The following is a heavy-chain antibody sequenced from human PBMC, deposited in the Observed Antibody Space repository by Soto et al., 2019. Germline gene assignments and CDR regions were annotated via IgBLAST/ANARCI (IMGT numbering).Heavy chain of an antibody. D-gene: IGHD5-12*01. CDR3: ARALIYSGYEDYGMDV. CDR2: ISYDGSNK. Sequence: PGGSLRLSCTASGFAVMSSYVSWIRQAPGKGLECVSIISYDGSNKYYADSVKGRFTISRDNSKNTLYLQMNSLRAEDTAVYYCARALIYSGYEDYGMDVWGQGTTVTVSS. J-gene: IGHJ6*02. V-gene: IGHV3-30-3*01. CDR1: GFAVMSSY.